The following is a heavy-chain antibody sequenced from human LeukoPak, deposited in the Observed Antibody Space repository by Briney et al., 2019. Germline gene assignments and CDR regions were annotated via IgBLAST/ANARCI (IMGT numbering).Heavy chain of an antibody. Sequence: GGSLRLSCAASGFTFSSYSMNWVRQAPGKGLEWVSSISSSSSYMYYADSVKGRFTISRDNARNSLYLQMNSLRAEDTAVYYCARDNGPYNWFDPWGQGTLVTVSS. CDR2: ISSSSSYM. CDR3: ARDNGPYNWFDP. J-gene: IGHJ5*02. CDR1: GFTFSSYS. D-gene: IGHD4-17*01. V-gene: IGHV3-21*06.